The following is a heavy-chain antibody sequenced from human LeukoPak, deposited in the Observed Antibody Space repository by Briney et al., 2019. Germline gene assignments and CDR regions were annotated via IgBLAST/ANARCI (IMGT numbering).Heavy chain of an antibody. CDR3: ARTEGTDCSGGSCYFRY. CDR1: FXXYA. V-gene: IGHV1-69*05. Sequence: FXXYAXSWVRQXPGXGVEWMGGIIPIFGTANYAQKFQGRVTMTRDTSTSTVYMELSSLRSEDTAVYYCARTEGTDCSGGSCYFRYWGQGTLVTVSS. D-gene: IGHD2-15*01. J-gene: IGHJ4*02. CDR2: IIPIFGTA.